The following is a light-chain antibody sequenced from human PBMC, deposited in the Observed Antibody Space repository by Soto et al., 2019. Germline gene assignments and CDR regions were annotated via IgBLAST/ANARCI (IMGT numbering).Light chain of an antibody. V-gene: IGKV1-39*01. Sequence: DIQMTQSPSSLSASVGDRVTITCRASQSISSYLNWYQQKPGKAPKLLIYAASSSQSGVPSRFSGSGSGTDFTLTISSLQPEDFATYYCQQNYNLPPWTFGQGTKVDI. CDR1: QSISSY. J-gene: IGKJ1*01. CDR3: QQNYNLPPWT. CDR2: AAS.